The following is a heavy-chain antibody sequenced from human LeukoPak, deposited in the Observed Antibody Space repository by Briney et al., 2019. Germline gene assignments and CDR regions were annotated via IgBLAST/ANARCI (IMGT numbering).Heavy chain of an antibody. CDR1: GGSISSYY. CDR3: ARGSHYYDSSGYPNDAFDI. V-gene: IGHV4-4*07. J-gene: IGHJ3*02. D-gene: IGHD3-22*01. CDR2: IYTSGST. Sequence: SETLSLTCTVSGGSISSYYWSWIRQPAGKGLEWIGRIYTSGSTSYNPSLKSRVTMSVDTSKNQFSLKLSSVTAADTAVYYCARGSHYYDSSGYPNDAFDIWGQGTMVTVSS.